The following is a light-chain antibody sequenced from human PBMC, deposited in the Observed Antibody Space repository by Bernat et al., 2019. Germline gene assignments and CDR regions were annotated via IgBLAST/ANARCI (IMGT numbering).Light chain of an antibody. CDR1: SSDVGGYNY. CDR2: HVS. CDR3: SSYTGSTTLVFV. J-gene: IGLJ1*01. V-gene: IGLV2-14*03. Sequence: QSALTQPASVSGSLGQSITISCTGTSSDVGGYNYVSWYQHHPGKAPKLMIYHVSSRPSGVSNRFSGCKSDNTASLTISGLQADDEADYYCSSYTGSTTLVFVFGSGTKVTVL.